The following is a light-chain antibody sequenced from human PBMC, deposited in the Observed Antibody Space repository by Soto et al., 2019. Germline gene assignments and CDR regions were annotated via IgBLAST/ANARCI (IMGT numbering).Light chain of an antibody. CDR1: SSDVGGYNY. V-gene: IGLV2-8*01. Sequence: QSVLTQPPSASGSPGQSVTISCTGTSSDVGGYNYVSWFQQHPGKVPKLMIYEVTRRPSGVPDRFSGSKSGNTASLTVSGLQAEDEADYYCASYAGSDTLFGGGTKLTVL. CDR2: EVT. J-gene: IGLJ2*01. CDR3: ASYAGSDTL.